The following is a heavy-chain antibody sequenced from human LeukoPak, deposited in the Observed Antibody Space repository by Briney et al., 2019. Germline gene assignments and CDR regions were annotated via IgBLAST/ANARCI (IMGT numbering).Heavy chain of an antibody. V-gene: IGHV4-59*08. D-gene: IGHD6-13*01. CDR3: ARHGGQQLAHDAFDI. CDR1: GDSISRSD. CDR2: IYDSGDT. Sequence: SETLSLTCTVSGDSISRSDWTWIRQPPSKGLEWMGYIYDSGDTKYNPSLKSRVTISIDTSKNQFSLKLRSVTAADSGVYYCARHGGQQLAHDAFDIWGQGTMVTVPS. J-gene: IGHJ3*02.